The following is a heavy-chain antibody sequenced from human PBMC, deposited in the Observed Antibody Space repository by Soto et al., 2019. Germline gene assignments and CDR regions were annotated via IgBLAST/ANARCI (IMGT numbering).Heavy chain of an antibody. Sequence: GGSLRLSCAASGFTFDDYAMHWVRQAPGKGLEWVSGISWNSGSIGYADSVKGRFTISRDNAKNSLYLQMNSLRAEDTALYYCAKDTGGSYPYYYYYGMDVWGQGTTVTVSS. D-gene: IGHD1-26*01. CDR2: ISWNSGSI. CDR3: AKDTGGSYPYYYYYGMDV. V-gene: IGHV3-9*01. CDR1: GFTFDDYA. J-gene: IGHJ6*02.